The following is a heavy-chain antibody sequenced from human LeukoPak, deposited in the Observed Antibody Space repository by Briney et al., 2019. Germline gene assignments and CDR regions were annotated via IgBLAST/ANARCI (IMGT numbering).Heavy chain of an antibody. CDR2: ISSSGSST. V-gene: IGHV3-23*01. CDR1: GFTFSSYA. D-gene: IGHD6-6*01. CDR3: AKDRGQLVPKYNWFDP. Sequence: GGSLRLSCAASGFTFSSYAMSWVRQTSGKGLEWVSAISSSGSSTYYADSVKGRFTISRDNSKNTLYLQMNSLRAEDTAVYYCAKDRGQLVPKYNWFDPWGQGTLVTVSS. J-gene: IGHJ5*02.